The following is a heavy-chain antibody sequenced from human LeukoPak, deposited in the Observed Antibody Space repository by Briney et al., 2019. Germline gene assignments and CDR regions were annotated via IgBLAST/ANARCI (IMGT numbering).Heavy chain of an antibody. Sequence: GGSLRLSCGASGFTFRTYAMSWVRQAPGKGLEWVSGISDGGGRTFYAESVKGRFTVSRDNSKNTLYLRMNSLRAEDTAIYYCTKNQILDDTGSWYAYWGQGTLGTVSS. V-gene: IGHV3-23*01. D-gene: IGHD6-13*01. CDR3: TKNQILDDTGSWYAY. J-gene: IGHJ4*02. CDR1: GFTFRTYA. CDR2: ISDGGGRT.